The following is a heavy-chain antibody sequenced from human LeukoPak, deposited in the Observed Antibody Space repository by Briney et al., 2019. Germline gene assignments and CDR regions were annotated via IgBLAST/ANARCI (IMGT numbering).Heavy chain of an antibody. V-gene: IGHV3-21*01. CDR1: GFTFTSYS. J-gene: IGHJ4*02. CDR2: ISSHGNYI. Sequence: PGGSLRLSCAGYGFTFTSYSLNWVRQAPGKGLELVSCISSHGNYIYYADSVKGRFTVSRDDATNSVFLQMNSLRAEDTGIYYCARDGQWDLTYYLDYWGQGILVSVSS. CDR3: ARDGQWDLTYYLDY. D-gene: IGHD1-26*01.